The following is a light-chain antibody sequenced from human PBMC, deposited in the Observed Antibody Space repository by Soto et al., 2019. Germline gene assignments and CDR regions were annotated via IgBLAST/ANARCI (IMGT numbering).Light chain of an antibody. CDR2: GAS. J-gene: IGKJ3*01. Sequence: EMVLTQSPGTLSLSPGERAILSCRASQSVSSSYLAWYHQKPGQAPRLLLYGASSRATGIPDRFSGSGSGTDFTITISRLEPEDFAVYYCQQYGSSRIFTFGPGTKVDIK. CDR1: QSVSSSY. V-gene: IGKV3-20*01. CDR3: QQYGSSRIFT.